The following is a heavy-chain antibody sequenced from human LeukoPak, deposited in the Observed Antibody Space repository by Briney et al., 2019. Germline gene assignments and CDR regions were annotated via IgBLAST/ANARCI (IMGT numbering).Heavy chain of an antibody. CDR1: GFTFSSYA. CDR2: ISGSGGST. V-gene: IGHV3-23*01. Sequence: GGSLRLSCAASGFTFSSYAMSWVRQAPGKGLEWVSAISGSGGSTYYADSVKGRFTISRDNSKNTLYLQMNSLRAEDTAVYYCARSPFAMVRGVIFDYWGQGTLVTVSS. J-gene: IGHJ4*02. CDR3: ARSPFAMVRGVIFDY. D-gene: IGHD3-10*01.